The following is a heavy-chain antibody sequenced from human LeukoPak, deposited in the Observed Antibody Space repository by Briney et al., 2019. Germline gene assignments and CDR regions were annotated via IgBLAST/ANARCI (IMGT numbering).Heavy chain of an antibody. Sequence: GGSLRLSCATSGFTFSSYGMHWVRQAPGKGLEWVAVISFDGSNKYYADSVKGRFTISRDNSKNTLYLQMNSLRAEDTAVYYCAKDRSGIAVAGTVGRYFDYWGQGTLVTVSP. J-gene: IGHJ4*02. D-gene: IGHD6-19*01. CDR3: AKDRSGIAVAGTVGRYFDY. V-gene: IGHV3-30*18. CDR2: ISFDGSNK. CDR1: GFTFSSYG.